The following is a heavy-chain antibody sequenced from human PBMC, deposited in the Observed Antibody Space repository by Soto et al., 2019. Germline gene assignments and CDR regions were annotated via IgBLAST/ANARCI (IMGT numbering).Heavy chain of an antibody. D-gene: IGHD2-15*01. Sequence: ASVKVSCKASGYTFTSYGISWVRQAPGQGLEWMGWISAYNGNTNYAQKLQGRVTMTTDTSTSTAYMELRSLRSDDTAVYYCARGLPYCSGGSCYLYFQHWGQGTPVTVSS. V-gene: IGHV1-18*01. CDR2: ISAYNGNT. J-gene: IGHJ1*01. CDR1: GYTFTSYG. CDR3: ARGLPYCSGGSCYLYFQH.